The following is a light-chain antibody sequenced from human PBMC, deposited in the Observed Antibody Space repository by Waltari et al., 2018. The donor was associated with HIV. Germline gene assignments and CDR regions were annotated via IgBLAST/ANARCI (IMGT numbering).Light chain of an antibody. V-gene: IGKV2-30*01. J-gene: IGKJ2*01. CDR1: QSLVYRDGNTY. CDR3: MQGTHWPYT. CDR2: KVS. Sequence: VVMTQSPLHLSVTLGHARSVSCRSSQSLVYRDGNTYLIWFQQRPGQSPRRLIYKVSNRDSGVPDRFSGSGSGTDVTLKISRVEAEDVGVYYCMQGTHWPYTFGQGTKLKIK.